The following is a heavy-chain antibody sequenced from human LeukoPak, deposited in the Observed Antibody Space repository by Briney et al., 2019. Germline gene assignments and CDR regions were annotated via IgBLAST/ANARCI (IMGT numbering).Heavy chain of an antibody. J-gene: IGHJ4*02. Sequence: ESGPTLMHSTQALTLTCSFSGMSRSTQAVGVGWIRQPPGKALGWLAFIYWDDVKLDTPSLRSRLTVTNDTSKHQVLLTMTNVDPVDTATYYCAHAYTPSGTWGYLDYWGQGTLVTVSS. CDR3: AHAYTPSGTWGYLDY. CDR1: GMSRSTQAVG. V-gene: IGHV2-5*02. CDR2: IYWDDVK. D-gene: IGHD1-1*01.